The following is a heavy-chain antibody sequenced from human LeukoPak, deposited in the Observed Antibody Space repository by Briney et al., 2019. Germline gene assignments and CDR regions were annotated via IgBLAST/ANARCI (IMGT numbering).Heavy chain of an antibody. CDR1: GGSISSSN. CDR2: ISSSSSTI. J-gene: IGHJ4*02. D-gene: IGHD3-22*01. Sequence: ETLSLTCAVSGGSISSSNWWSWVRQPPGKGLEWVSYISSSSSTIYYADSVKGRFTISRDNAKNSLYLQMNSLRAEDTAVYYCARMYYYDSSGYYYHLDYWGQGTLVTVSS. V-gene: IGHV3-48*01. CDR3: ARMYYYDSSGYYYHLDY.